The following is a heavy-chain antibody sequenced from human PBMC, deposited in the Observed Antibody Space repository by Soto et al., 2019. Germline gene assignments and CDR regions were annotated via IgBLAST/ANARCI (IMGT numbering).Heavy chain of an antibody. J-gene: IGHJ4*02. CDR3: ARVFSGWTYYFDY. CDR1: GFTFSSYG. Sequence: QVQLVESGGGVVQPGTSLRLSCAASGFTFSSYGMHWVRQAPGKGLEWVAVIWYDGSNKYYADSVKGRFTISRDNSKNPLYLQMNSLRAEDTAVYYCARVFSGWTYYFDYWGQGTLVTLSS. D-gene: IGHD6-19*01. V-gene: IGHV3-33*01. CDR2: IWYDGSNK.